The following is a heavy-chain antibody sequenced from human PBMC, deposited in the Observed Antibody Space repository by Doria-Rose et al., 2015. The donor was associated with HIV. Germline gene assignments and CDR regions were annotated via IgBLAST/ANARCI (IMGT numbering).Heavy chain of an antibody. Sequence: QVTLKESGPVLVKPTETLTLTCTVSGVSLSSPGMGVSWIRQPPGKALEWLANIFSADDRSYKSSMESRLTISRGPSKSQVVLTMTDMDPVDTATYYCARIKSSRWYHKYYFDFWGQGTLVIVSA. V-gene: IGHV2-26*01. J-gene: IGHJ4*02. D-gene: IGHD6-13*01. CDR1: GVSLSSPGMG. CDR2: IFSADDR. CDR3: ARIKSSRWYHKYYFDF.